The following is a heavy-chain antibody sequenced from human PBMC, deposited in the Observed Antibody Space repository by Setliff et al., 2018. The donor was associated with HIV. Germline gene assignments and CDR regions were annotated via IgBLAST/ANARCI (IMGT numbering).Heavy chain of an antibody. V-gene: IGHV3-20*04. CDR1: GFTFDDYG. CDR2: VNWHGSST. CDR3: ARENNRGWHWLDPFDY. D-gene: IGHD6-19*01. Sequence: GGSLRLSCSASGFTFDDYGMSWVRQAPGKGLEWVSGVNWHGSSTGYADSVKGRFVISRGNARNSLYLQMNSLRAEDTALYYCARENNRGWHWLDPFDYWGQGTLVTVSS. J-gene: IGHJ4*02.